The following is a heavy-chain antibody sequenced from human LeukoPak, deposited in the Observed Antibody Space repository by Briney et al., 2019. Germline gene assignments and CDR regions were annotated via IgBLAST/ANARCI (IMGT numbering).Heavy chain of an antibody. CDR2: ISYDGSNK. Sequence: GGSLRLSCAASGFTFSSYAMHWVRQAPGKGLEWVAVISYDGSNKYYADSVKGRFTISRDNSKNTLYLQMSSLRAEDTAVYYCARETGGSYYGYFDYWGQGTLVTVSS. D-gene: IGHD1-26*01. CDR3: ARETGGSYYGYFDY. CDR1: GFTFSSYA. J-gene: IGHJ4*02. V-gene: IGHV3-30-3*01.